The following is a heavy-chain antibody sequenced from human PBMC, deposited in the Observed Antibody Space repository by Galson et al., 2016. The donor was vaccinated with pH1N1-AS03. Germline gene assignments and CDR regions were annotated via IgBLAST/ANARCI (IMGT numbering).Heavy chain of an antibody. CDR2: ISGYDDDT. J-gene: IGHJ3*02. Sequence: SVKVSCKASGYTFSTYGVSWVRPAPGHGREWMGWISGYDDDTNYAQNVAGTVTMTTDKSTRTVYMELRSLRSDDTAVYYCARDRGFRPDTFDIWGQGTWVTVSS. D-gene: IGHD2-15*01. V-gene: IGHV1-18*04. CDR3: ARDRGFRPDTFDI. CDR1: GYTFSTYG.